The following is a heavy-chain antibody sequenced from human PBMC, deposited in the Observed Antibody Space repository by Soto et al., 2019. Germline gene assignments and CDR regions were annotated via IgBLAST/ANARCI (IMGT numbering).Heavy chain of an antibody. CDR2: IIPIFGTA. CDR1: GGTFSSYA. CDR3: AREMEVVHAIWDDAFDI. V-gene: IGHV1-69*06. J-gene: IGHJ3*02. Sequence: QVQLVQSGAEVKKPGSSVKVSCKASGGTFSSYAISWVRQAPGQGLEWMGGIIPIFGTANYAQKFQGRVKITADNSTSTACMGLSSMRADDTAVYYCAREMEVVHAIWDDAFDIWGQGTMVTVSS. D-gene: IGHD2-8*02.